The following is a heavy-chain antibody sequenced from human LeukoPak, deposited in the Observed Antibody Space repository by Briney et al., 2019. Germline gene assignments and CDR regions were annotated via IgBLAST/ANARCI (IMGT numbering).Heavy chain of an antibody. Sequence: SETLSLTCTVSGGSISSSSYYWGWIRQPPGKGLEWIVSIYYSGSTYYNPSLKSRVTISVDTSKNQFSLKLSSVTAADTAVYYCASLLWFGELSPVNWFDPWGQGTLVTVSS. CDR2: IYYSGST. V-gene: IGHV4-39*01. J-gene: IGHJ5*02. CDR3: ASLLWFGELSPVNWFDP. CDR1: GGSISSSSYY. D-gene: IGHD3-10*01.